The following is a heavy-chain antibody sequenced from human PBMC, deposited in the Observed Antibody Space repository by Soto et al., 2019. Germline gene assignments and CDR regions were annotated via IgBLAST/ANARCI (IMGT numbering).Heavy chain of an antibody. D-gene: IGHD6-19*01. J-gene: IGHJ4*02. CDR3: ARSWYSSGWYYFDY. CDR1: GGSISSSNW. Sequence: SETLSLTCAVSGGSISSSNWWSWVRQPTGKGLEWIGEIYHSGSTNYNPSLKSRVTISVDKSKNQFSLKLSSVTAADTAVYYCARSWYSSGWYYFDYWGQGTLVTVSS. V-gene: IGHV4-4*02. CDR2: IYHSGST.